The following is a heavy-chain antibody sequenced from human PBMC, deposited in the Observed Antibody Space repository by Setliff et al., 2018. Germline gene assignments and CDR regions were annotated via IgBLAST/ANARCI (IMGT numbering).Heavy chain of an antibody. CDR3: ARAWYDNSGYYYENYYYFMDV. D-gene: IGHD3-22*01. J-gene: IGHJ6*03. CDR2: INPHSGGT. CDR1: GYSFTDYY. V-gene: IGHV1-2*02. Sequence: ASVKVSCKASGYSFTDYYIHWVRQAPGQGLEWVGWINPHSGGTTFARKFQGRVTMTRDTSISTAHTELSSLRSDDTAVYYCARAWYDNSGYYYENYYYFMDVWGKGTTVTVSS.